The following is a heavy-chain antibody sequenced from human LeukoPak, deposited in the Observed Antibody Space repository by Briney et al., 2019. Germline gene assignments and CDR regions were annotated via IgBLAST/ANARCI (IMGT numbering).Heavy chain of an antibody. V-gene: IGHV4-38-2*02. CDR2: IYYSGNT. Sequence: SETLSLTCTVSGYSISSGYYWGWIRQPPGKGLEWIGSIYYSGNTYYNPSLKSRVTISVDTSKNQFYMKLSSVTAADTAVYHCARHIQVAFRVSRLGWFDSWGQGTLVTVSS. D-gene: IGHD3-3*02. J-gene: IGHJ5*01. CDR3: ARHIQVAFRVSRLGWFDS. CDR1: GYSISSGYY.